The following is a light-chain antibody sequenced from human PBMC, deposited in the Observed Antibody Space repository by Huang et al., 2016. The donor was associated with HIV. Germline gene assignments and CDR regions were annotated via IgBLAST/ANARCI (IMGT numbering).Light chain of an antibody. CDR3: QQYYTTPE. V-gene: IGKV4-1*01. CDR2: CAS. Sequence: DIVLTQSPDTLPVSLVEMATSNCKSSQSVLSTSNNKNYLAWYQQKPGQTPKALIYCASTRESVVPDRFSGSGSGTDFTLASSSLQAEDVALYFCQQYYTTPEFGQGTRVEI. CDR1: QSVLSTSNNKNY. J-gene: IGKJ1*01.